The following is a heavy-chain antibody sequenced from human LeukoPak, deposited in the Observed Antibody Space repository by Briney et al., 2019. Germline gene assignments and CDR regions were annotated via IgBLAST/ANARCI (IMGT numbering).Heavy chain of an antibody. V-gene: IGHV3-64*01. D-gene: IGHD2-2*01. CDR3: AGEGGYCSSTSCYQYFDY. CDR1: GFTFSSYA. J-gene: IGHJ4*02. CDR2: ISSNGGST. Sequence: GGSLRLSCAASGFTFSSYAMHWVRQAPGKGVEYVSAISSNGGSTYYANPVKGRFTISRDNSKNTLYLQMGSLRAEDMAVYYCAGEGGYCSSTSCYQYFDYWGQGTLVTVSS.